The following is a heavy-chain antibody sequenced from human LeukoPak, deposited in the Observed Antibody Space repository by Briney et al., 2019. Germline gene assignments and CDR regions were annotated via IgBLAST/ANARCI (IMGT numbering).Heavy chain of an antibody. D-gene: IGHD3-22*01. CDR1: GFTFSSYG. Sequence: GGSLRLSCAASGFTFSSYGMHWVRQAPGKGLEWVAFIRYDGSNKCYADSVKGRFTISRDNSKNTLYLQMNSLRAEDTAVYYCAKDEAGEYYYDSSGYYWGQGTLVTVSS. J-gene: IGHJ4*02. V-gene: IGHV3-30*02. CDR3: AKDEAGEYYYDSSGYY. CDR2: IRYDGSNK.